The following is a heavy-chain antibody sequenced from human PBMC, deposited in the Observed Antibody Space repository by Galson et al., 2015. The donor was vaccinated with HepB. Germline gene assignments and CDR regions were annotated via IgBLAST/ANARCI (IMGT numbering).Heavy chain of an antibody. CDR2: ILSNGIAT. CDR3: LITPRNWNYGNP. V-gene: IGHV3-64D*06. CDR1: GFTFSNYP. D-gene: IGHD1-7*01. Sequence: SLRLSCAASGFTFSNYPMHWGRQPPGKGLEYVSAILSNGIATFYADSVKGRFTISRDNSKNTLYLQMKSLRPEDTAIYYCLITPRNWNYGNPWGQGTLVTVSS. J-gene: IGHJ5*02.